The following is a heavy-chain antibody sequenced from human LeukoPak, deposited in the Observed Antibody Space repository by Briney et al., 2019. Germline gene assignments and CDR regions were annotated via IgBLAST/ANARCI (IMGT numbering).Heavy chain of an antibody. V-gene: IGHV3-30*02. J-gene: IGHJ4*02. D-gene: IGHD6-13*01. CDR2: IRYDGSNK. CDR1: GFTFSSYG. CDR3: AREVHPAAAEDY. Sequence: GGSLRLSCAASGFTFSSYGMHWVRQAPGKGLEWVAFIRYDGSNKYYADSVKGRFTISRDNTKNSLFLQMNSLRAEDTAVYYCAREVHPAAAEDYWGQGTLVTVSP.